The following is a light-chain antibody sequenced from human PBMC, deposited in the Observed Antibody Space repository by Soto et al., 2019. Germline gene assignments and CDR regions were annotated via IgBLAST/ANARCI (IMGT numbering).Light chain of an antibody. CDR1: RSIRAY. CDR3: QQTFSVTPLT. J-gene: IGKJ4*01. V-gene: IGKV1-39*01. CDR2: GAT. Sequence: DIQMTQSPSSLSASVGDTVTISCRASRSIRAYLNWYQHKPGKAPNLLIYGATTLHSGVPSRFSGSGPGTDFSLTISSLQPEDFATYYCQQTFSVTPLTFGGGTKVEI.